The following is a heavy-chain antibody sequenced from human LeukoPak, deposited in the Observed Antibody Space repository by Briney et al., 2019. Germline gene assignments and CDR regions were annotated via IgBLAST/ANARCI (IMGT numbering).Heavy chain of an antibody. CDR2: IKQDGSAK. CDR3: ARDTSSWYEGDTFDI. V-gene: IGHV3-7*01. Sequence: GGSLRLSCAASGFTFSIYRMSWVRQAPGKGLQWVANIKQDGSAKYYVDSVKGRFTISRDNAKTSLYLQMNSLRAEDTAVYYCARDTSSWYEGDTFDIWGQGTMVTVSS. D-gene: IGHD6-13*01. CDR1: GFTFSIYR. J-gene: IGHJ3*02.